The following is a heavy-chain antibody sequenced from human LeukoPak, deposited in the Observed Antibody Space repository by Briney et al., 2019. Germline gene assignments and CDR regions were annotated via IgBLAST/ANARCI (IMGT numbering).Heavy chain of an antibody. CDR2: MNPNSANT. D-gene: IGHD6-19*01. V-gene: IGHV1-8*01. J-gene: IGHJ4*02. CDR3: ARSYSSGWYDLDY. Sequence: ASVKVSCKASGYTFTNYDINWERQATGQGLEWMGWMNPNSANTGYAQKFQGRVTMTRNTSISTAYMELSSLKSEDTAVYYCARSYSSGWYDLDYWGQGTLVTVSS. CDR1: GYTFTNYD.